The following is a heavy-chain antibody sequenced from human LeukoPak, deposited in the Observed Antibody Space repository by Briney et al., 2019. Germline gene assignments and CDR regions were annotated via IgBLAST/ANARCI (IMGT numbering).Heavy chain of an antibody. CDR3: AKERPPSRDFWSGYSHYYYYYYGMDV. CDR2: ISYDGSNK. Sequence: GGSLRLSCAASGFTFSSYGMHWVRQAPGKGLEWVAVISYDGSNKYYADSAKGRFTISRDNSKNTLYLQMNSLRAEDTAVYYCAKERPPSRDFWSGYSHYYYYYYGMDVWGQGTTVTVSS. V-gene: IGHV3-30*18. D-gene: IGHD3-3*01. J-gene: IGHJ6*02. CDR1: GFTFSSYG.